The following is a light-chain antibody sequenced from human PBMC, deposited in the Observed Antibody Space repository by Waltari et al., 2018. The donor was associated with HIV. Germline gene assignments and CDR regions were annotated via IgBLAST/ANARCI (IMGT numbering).Light chain of an antibody. Sequence: SFELTQPPSVSVSPGQTASITCSGDTLGGNYASWYQHKPGQSPVLVIYQYTKRPSGIPERFSGSSSGNTVTLTIGGTQALDEAVYYCQAWDSFTGVFGGGTKLTVL. CDR1: TLGGNY. J-gene: IGLJ3*02. CDR3: QAWDSFTGV. V-gene: IGLV3-1*01. CDR2: QYT.